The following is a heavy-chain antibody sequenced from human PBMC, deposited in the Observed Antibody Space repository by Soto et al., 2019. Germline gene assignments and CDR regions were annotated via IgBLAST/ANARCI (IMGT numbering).Heavy chain of an antibody. CDR3: AXXXXLXXEGGGY. D-gene: IGHD1-26*01. J-gene: IGHJ4*02. Sequence: EVQLVESGGGLVQPGRSLRLSCAASGFTFDDYAMHWVRQAPGKGLEWVSGISWNSGSIGYADSVKGRFTISRDNAKNSLYLQMNSLRAEDTALYXCAXXXXLXXEGGGYWGQGTLVTVSS. V-gene: IGHV3-9*01. CDR1: GFTFDDYA. CDR2: ISWNSGSI.